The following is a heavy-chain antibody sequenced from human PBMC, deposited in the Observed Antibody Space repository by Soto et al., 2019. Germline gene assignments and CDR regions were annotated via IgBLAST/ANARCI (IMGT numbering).Heavy chain of an antibody. CDR2: ISTHNGNT. D-gene: IGHD3-22*01. V-gene: IGHV1-18*01. J-gene: IGHJ4*02. CDR3: ARGLRYYDSSGSPSSY. Sequence: ASVKVSCKASGYTFTSYGISWVRQAPGQGLEWMGWISTHNGNTNYAQKLQGRVTMTTDTSTSTAYMELRSLRSDDTAVYYCARGLRYYDSSGSPSSYRGQGTLVTVSS. CDR1: GYTFTSYG.